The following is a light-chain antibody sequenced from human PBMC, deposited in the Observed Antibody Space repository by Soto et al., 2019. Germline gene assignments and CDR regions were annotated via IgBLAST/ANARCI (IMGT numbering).Light chain of an antibody. CDR3: SSYTSSSTLV. V-gene: IGLV2-14*01. CDR2: EVS. CDR1: SSDVGGYNY. Sequence: QSALTQPASVSGSPGQSITISCTGTSSDVGGYNYVSWYQQHPGKAPKLMIYEVSNRPSGVSTRFSGSKSGNTASLTISGLEDEDEADYSCSSYTSSSTLVFGTGTKLTVL. J-gene: IGLJ1*01.